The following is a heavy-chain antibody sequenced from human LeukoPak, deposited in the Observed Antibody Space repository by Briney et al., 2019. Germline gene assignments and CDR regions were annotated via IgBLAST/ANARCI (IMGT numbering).Heavy chain of an antibody. J-gene: IGHJ5*02. CDR1: GFTFNDYY. V-gene: IGHV3-11*01. CDR2: INLGGTNT. CDR3: ATDGAGFDT. Sequence: GSLRLSCAASGFTFNDYYMSWIRQAPGEGLEWLSYINLGGTNTHHADSVKGRFTISRDNAKKSLYLEMNNLRAEDTAVYYCATDGAGFDTWGQGVLVTVSS.